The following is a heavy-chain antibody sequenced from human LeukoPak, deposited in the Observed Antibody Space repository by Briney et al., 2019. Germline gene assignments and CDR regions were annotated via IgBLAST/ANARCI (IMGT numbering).Heavy chain of an antibody. CDR1: GGSISSGGYF. CDR2: ISHSGST. J-gene: IGHJ4*02. CDR3: ARVPNSGWYYFDY. V-gene: IGHV4-31*03. Sequence: PSETLSLTCTVSGGSISSGGYFWSWVRQHPGKGLEWTGYISHSGSTYYNPSLKSRVTISLDTSKDRFSLRLSSVTAADTAVYYCARVPNSGWYYFDYWGQGTLVTVSS. D-gene: IGHD6-19*01.